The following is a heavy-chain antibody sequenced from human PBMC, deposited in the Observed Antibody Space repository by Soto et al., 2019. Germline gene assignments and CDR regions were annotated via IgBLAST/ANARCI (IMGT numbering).Heavy chain of an antibody. J-gene: IGHJ4*01. CDR2: ISYTGTT. V-gene: IGHV4-59*08. D-gene: IGHD3-22*01. CDR3: ARLGGYYQAFDS. CDR1: GGSMNNYF. Sequence: SETLSLTCTVSGGSMNNYFWTWIRQPPGQGLEWVGYISYTGTTTYNPSLQSRVGMSVEESEVQFSLDLRSVTAADTAVYYCARLGGYYQAFDSWGHGALVTVPQ.